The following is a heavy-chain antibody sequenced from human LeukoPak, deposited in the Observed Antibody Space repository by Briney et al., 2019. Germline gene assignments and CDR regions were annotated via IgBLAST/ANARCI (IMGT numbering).Heavy chain of an antibody. CDR3: ARSYSNYVD. CDR2: IHNSGST. CDR1: GGSVSSYY. V-gene: IGHV4-59*02. D-gene: IGHD4-11*01. Sequence: KTSETLSLTCTVSGGSVSSYYWTWIRQPPGKGLEWIGHIHNSGSTNYNPSLKSRVTMSIDTSKNQFSPRLSSVTAADTAVYYCARSYSNYVDWGQGTLVTVSS. J-gene: IGHJ4*02.